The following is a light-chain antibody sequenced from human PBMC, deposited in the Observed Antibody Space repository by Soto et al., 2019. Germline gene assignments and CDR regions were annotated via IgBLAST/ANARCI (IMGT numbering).Light chain of an antibody. J-gene: IGKJ1*01. CDR3: QQYRNWPRT. V-gene: IGKV3-15*01. CDR2: GAS. CDR1: QSVDIN. Sequence: EIVLTHSPGTLSVSPGDRVTLSFRSSQSVDINLALYQQRPGQAPRLLVYGASTKATDMAGRFSGRGSGTEFTLTINNLQSEDFAVYYCQQYRNWPRTFGHGTKVDIK.